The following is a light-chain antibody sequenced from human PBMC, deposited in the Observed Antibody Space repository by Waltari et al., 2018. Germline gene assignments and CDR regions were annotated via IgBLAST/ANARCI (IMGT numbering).Light chain of an antibody. CDR3: QQYDNWPLT. J-gene: IGKJ4*01. V-gene: IGKV3-15*01. CDR1: QSIRISY. Sequence: ETVLTQSPATLSVSPGDRATLSCRASQSIRISYFAWYQQKPGQATRLLSSGIATRATGIPARFSGRGSGTEFTLTISSLQSEDFAVYYCQQYDNWPLTVGGGTKVEIK. CDR2: GIA.